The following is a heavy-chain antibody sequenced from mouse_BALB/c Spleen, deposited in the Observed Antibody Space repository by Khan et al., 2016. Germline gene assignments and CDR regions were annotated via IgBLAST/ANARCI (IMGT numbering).Heavy chain of an antibody. CDR1: GFSLTNSG. J-gene: IGHJ3*01. V-gene: IGHV2-9*02. CDR3: ARVVQDYDAWFAS. D-gene: IGHD2-4*01. Sequence: QVQLKESGPGLVAPSQSLSITCTVSGFSLTNSGVHWIRQPPGQGLEWLGVIWPGGSTDYNSALMSRLSITNDNSQNQVFLKMISLQTDDTAMYYAARVVQDYDAWFASWGQGTLVSVSA. CDR2: IWPGGST.